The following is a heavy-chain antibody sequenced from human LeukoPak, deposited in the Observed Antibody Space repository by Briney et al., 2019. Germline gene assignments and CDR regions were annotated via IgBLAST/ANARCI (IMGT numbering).Heavy chain of an antibody. CDR3: ARVGPASKSPLDY. Sequence: ASVKVSCKVSGYTLTEFSMHWVRQAPGQGLEWMGWISAYNGNTNYAQKLQGRVTMTTDTSTSTAYMELRSLRSDDTAVYYCARVGPASKSPLDYWGQGTLVTVSS. J-gene: IGHJ4*02. CDR2: ISAYNGNT. CDR1: GYTLTEFS. V-gene: IGHV1-18*04.